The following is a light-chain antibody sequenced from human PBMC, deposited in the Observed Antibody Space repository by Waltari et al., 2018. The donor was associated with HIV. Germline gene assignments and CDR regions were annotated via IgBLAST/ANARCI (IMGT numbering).Light chain of an antibody. V-gene: IGKV3D-15*01. CDR1: QNVSSD. Sequence: EIVMTQSPATLSVSPGERVTLSCRASQNVSSDLAWLQQRPGQAPRLVIYDAVTRASGTPARISGSGSGTEFILTIASLQSEDVAIYYCQQYNNWPPWTFGQGNRV. CDR2: DAV. J-gene: IGKJ1*01. CDR3: QQYNNWPPWT.